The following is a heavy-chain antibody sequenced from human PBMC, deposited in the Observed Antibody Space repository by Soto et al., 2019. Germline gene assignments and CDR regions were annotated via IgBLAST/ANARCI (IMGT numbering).Heavy chain of an antibody. CDR2: IYHSGST. CDR3: ARFNVWDFGSDIYYYYGMDV. CDR1: GGSISSSNW. J-gene: IGHJ6*02. Sequence: QVQLQESGPGLVKPSGTLSLTCAVSGGSISSSNWWSWVRQPPGKGLEWIGEIYHSGSTNYNPSLKSRVTIPVDKSKNQFSLKLSSVTAADTAVYYCARFNVWDFGSDIYYYYGMDVWGQGTTVTVSS. D-gene: IGHD3-3*01. V-gene: IGHV4-4*02.